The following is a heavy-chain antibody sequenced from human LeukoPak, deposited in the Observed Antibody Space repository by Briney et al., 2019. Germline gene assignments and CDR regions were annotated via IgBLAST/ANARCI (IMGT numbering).Heavy chain of an antibody. V-gene: IGHV5-51*01. CDR1: GYSFTSHW. CDR3: ARPLCSGGSCYIDY. J-gene: IGHJ4*02. Sequence: GESLKISCKGSGYSFTSHWIGWVRQMPGKGLEWMGIISPGDSDTRYSPSFQGQVTVSADRSISTAYPQWSSLKASDTAMYYCARPLCSGGSCYIDYWGQGTLVTVSS. D-gene: IGHD2-15*01. CDR2: ISPGDSDT.